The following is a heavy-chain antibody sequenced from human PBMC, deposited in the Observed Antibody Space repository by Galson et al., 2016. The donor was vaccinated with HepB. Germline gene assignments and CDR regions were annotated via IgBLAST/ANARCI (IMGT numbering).Heavy chain of an antibody. CDR1: GYTFTSYA. Sequence: SVKVSCKASGYTFTSYAMHWVRQAPGQRLEWMGWINVGNGNTKYAQKFQGRVTITRDTSASTAYMELSSLRSEDTAVYYCARNAGGILYSGFDPWGQGTLVTVSS. J-gene: IGHJ5*02. CDR3: ARNAGGILYSGFDP. CDR2: INVGNGNT. V-gene: IGHV1-3*01. D-gene: IGHD2-8*01.